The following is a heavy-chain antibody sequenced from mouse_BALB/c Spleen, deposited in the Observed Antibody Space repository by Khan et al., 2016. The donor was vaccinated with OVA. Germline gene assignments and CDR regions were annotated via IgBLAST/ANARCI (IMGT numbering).Heavy chain of an antibody. CDR2: ISTYSGNT. D-gene: IGHD2-10*01. Sequence: VELVESGPELVRPGVSVKISCKGSGYTFTDYAMHWVKQSHAKSLEWIGVISTYSGNTNYNQKFKGKATMTVDKSSSTAYMELARLTSEDSAISYSARSYYGNYYAMDYWGQGTSVTVSS. CDR3: ARSYYGNYYAMDY. CDR1: GYTFTDYA. J-gene: IGHJ4*01. V-gene: IGHV1S137*01.